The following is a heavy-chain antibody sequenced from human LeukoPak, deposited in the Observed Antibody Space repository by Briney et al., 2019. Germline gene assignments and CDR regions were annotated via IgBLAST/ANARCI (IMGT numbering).Heavy chain of an antibody. J-gene: IGHJ6*02. Sequence: SETLSLTCTVSGGSISSYYWSWIRQPPGKGLEWIGYIYYSRCTNYNPSLKSRVTISVDTSKNQFSLKLSSVTAADTAVYYCARAAPYYDFWSGYSTNNYYYYYGMDVWGQGTTVTVSS. V-gene: IGHV4-59*01. CDR1: GGSISSYY. CDR3: ARAAPYYDFWSGYSTNNYYYYYGMDV. CDR2: IYYSRCT. D-gene: IGHD3-3*01.